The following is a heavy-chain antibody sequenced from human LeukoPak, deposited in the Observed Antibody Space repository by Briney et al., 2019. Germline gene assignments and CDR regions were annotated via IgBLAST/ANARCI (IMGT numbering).Heavy chain of an antibody. V-gene: IGHV3-21*06. CDR3: ARDIMGAEDAFDI. J-gene: IGHJ3*02. Sequence: GGSLRLSCAASGFTFSSYSMSWVRQAPGKGLELIASISSNGNYISYADSVRGRFSISRDIARSTVFLQMDSLEVEDTAMYYCARDIMGAEDAFDIWGQGTMVIVSS. CDR1: GFTFSSYS. D-gene: IGHD1-26*01. CDR2: ISSNGNYI.